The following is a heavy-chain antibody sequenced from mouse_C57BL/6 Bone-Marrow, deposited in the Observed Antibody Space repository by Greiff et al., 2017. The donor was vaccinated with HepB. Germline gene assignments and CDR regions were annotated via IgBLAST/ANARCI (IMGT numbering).Heavy chain of an antibody. CDR3: ARGGKFGHYYGSSYARWYFDV. D-gene: IGHD1-1*01. CDR2: INPSNGGT. J-gene: IGHJ1*03. CDR1: GYTFTSYW. V-gene: IGHV1-53*01. Sequence: QVHVKQPGTELVKPGASVKLSCKASGYTFTSYWMHWVKQRPGQGLEWIGNINPSNGGTNYNEKFKSKATLTVDKSSSTAYMQLSSLTSEDSAVYYCARGGKFGHYYGSSYARWYFDVWGTGTTVTVSS.